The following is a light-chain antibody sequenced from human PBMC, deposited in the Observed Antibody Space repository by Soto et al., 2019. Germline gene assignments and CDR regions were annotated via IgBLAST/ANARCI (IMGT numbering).Light chain of an antibody. CDR3: QSYGTSLSGLYV. CDR2: DSN. Sequence: QSVLTQPPSVSGAPGQRVIISRTGSSSNIGAGRDVHWYRQFPGEAPKFLISDSNHRPSEVPDRFSVSKSGASASLAITGLRAEDEGDYFCQSYGTSLSGLYVFGTGTKVTVL. J-gene: IGLJ1*01. CDR1: SSNIGAGRD. V-gene: IGLV1-40*01.